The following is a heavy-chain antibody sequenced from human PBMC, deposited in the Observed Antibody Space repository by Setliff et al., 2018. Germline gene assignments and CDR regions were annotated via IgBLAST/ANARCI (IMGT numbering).Heavy chain of an antibody. J-gene: IGHJ4*02. V-gene: IGHV4-39*07. Sequence: SETLSLTCTVSGGSISSSSYYWGWIRQPPGKGLEWIGSIYYSGSTYYNPSLKSRVTISVDTSKNLFSLKLSSVTAADTALYYCARSFSRREKFLLDYWGQGALVTVSS. CDR3: ARSFSRREKFLLDY. CDR2: IYYSGST. CDR1: GGSISSSSYY.